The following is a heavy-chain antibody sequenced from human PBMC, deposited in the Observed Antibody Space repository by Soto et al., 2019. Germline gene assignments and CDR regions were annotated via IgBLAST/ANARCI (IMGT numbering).Heavy chain of an antibody. V-gene: IGHV4-38-2*02. CDR1: VFSISRGYF. D-gene: IGHD3-22*01. Sequence: TWETLYLTCAFSVFSISRGYFWGWIRQPPGKGPEWLGSIYHSGTTYYNPSVKGRVTISVDTSKNQFSLKMSSVTAADTAVYYCSRDSSGHYWFEPWGQGTLVTGSS. CDR2: IYHSGTT. CDR3: SRDSSGHYWFEP. J-gene: IGHJ5*02.